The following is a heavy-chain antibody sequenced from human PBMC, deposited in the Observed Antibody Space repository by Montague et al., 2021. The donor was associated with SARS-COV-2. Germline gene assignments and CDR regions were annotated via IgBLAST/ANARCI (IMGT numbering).Heavy chain of an antibody. V-gene: IGHV2-70*01. J-gene: IGHJ6*02. CDR3: ARYYYSIVCPYYVGLDY. CDR2: IDWDDDK. CDR1: GFSLSTSGMC. D-gene: IGHD3-10*01. Sequence: PALVKPTQTLTLTCTFSGFSLSTSGMCVSWIRQPPGKALEWLALIDWDDDKYYSTSLKTRLTISKDTSKNQVVLTMTNMDPVDTATYYCARYYYSIVCPYYVGLDYWGQGTTVTVSS.